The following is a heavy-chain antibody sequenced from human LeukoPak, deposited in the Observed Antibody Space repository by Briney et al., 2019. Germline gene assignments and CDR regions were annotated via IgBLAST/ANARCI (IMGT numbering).Heavy chain of an antibody. CDR2: IIPIFGTA. Sequence: SVKVSCKASGGTFSSYAISWVRQAPGQGLEWMGGIIPIFGTANYAQKLQGRVTITADKSTSTAHMELSSLRSEDTAVYYCARDGEAGYWGQGTLVTVSS. J-gene: IGHJ4*02. V-gene: IGHV1-69*06. CDR1: GGTFSSYA. CDR3: ARDGEAGY.